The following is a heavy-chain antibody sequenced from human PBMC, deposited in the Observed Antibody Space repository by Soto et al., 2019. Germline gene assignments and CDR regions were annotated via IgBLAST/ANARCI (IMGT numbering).Heavy chain of an antibody. CDR1: GFTVSSNY. CDR2: IYSGGST. Sequence: PGGSLRLSCAASGFTVSSNYMSWVRQAPGKGLEWVSVIYSGGSTYYADSVKGRFTISRDNSKNTLYLQMNSLRADDTAVYYCARGPRGLYHHDYWGQGALVTVSS. D-gene: IGHD2-2*01. J-gene: IGHJ4*02. CDR3: ARGPRGLYHHDY. V-gene: IGHV3-66*01.